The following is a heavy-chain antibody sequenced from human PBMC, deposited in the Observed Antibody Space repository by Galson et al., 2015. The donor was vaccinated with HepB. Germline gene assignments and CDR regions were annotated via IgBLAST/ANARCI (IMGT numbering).Heavy chain of an antibody. CDR2: ITRRSSYI. Sequence: YSMNWVRQAPGKGLEWVSSITRRSSYISYADSVTGRFTISRDNDKNSLYLQMNSLRPEDTAVYYCARGFMIRGITRRYYFDHWGQGTLVTVSS. V-gene: IGHV3-21*01. CDR1: YS. D-gene: IGHD3-10*01. J-gene: IGHJ4*02. CDR3: ARGFMIRGITRRYYFDH.